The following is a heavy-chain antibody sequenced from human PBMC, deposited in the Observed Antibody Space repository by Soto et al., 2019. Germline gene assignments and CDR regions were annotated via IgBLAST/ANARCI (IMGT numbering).Heavy chain of an antibody. CDR1: GYTFTGYY. J-gene: IGHJ4*02. Sequence: QVQLVQSGAEVKKPGASVKVSCKASGYTFTGYYMHWVRQAPGQRLEWMGWINAGNGNTKYSQKFQGRVTITRDTSASTAYMELSSLRSEDTAVYYCARVAGGYYFDYWGQGTLVTVSS. CDR2: INAGNGNT. D-gene: IGHD2-15*01. CDR3: ARVAGGYYFDY. V-gene: IGHV1-3*01.